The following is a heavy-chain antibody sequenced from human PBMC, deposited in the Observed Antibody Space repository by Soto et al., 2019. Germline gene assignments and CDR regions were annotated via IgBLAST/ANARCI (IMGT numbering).Heavy chain of an antibody. D-gene: IGHD3-16*01. J-gene: IGHJ4*02. CDR3: AKDKEYDYVWGSSAAPFY. CDR1: GFTFSSYA. V-gene: IGHV3-23*01. Sequence: GGSLRLSCAASGFTFSSYAMSWVRQAPGKGLEWVSAISGSGGSTYYADSVKGRFTISRDNSKNTLYLQMNSLRAEDTAVYYCAKDKEYDYVWGSSAAPFYWGQGTLVTVSS. CDR2: ISGSGGST.